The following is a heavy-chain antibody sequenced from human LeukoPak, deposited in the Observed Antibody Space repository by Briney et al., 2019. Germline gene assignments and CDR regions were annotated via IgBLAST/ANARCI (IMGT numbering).Heavy chain of an antibody. CDR3: ARGGYSSNYFDY. J-gene: IGHJ4*02. D-gene: IGHD1-26*01. CDR2: IIPILGIA. V-gene: IGHV1-69*04. Sequence: ASVKVSCKASGYTFTSYGISWVRQAPGQGLEWMGRIIPILGIANYAQKFQGRVTITADKSTSTAYMELSSLRSEDTAVYYCARGGYSSNYFDYWGQGTLVTVSS. CDR1: GYTFTSYG.